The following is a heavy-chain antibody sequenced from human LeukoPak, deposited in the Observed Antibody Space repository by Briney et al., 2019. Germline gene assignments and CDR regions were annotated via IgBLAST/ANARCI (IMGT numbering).Heavy chain of an antibody. CDR2: IKQDGREK. Sequence: PGGSLRLSCVASGFTFGNYWMKWVRQAPGKGLEWVANIKQDGREKNYVDYVKGRFTISRDNAKNSLYLQMNSLRADDTAVYYCAGGSYVDYWGQGTLVTVPS. V-gene: IGHV3-7*04. CDR3: AGGSYVDY. CDR1: GFTFGNYW. J-gene: IGHJ4*02.